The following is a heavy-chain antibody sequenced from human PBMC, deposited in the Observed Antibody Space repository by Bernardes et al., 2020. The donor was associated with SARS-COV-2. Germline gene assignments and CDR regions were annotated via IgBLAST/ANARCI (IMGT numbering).Heavy chain of an antibody. CDR3: ARAPPEAVAGMVLFDY. CDR2: IYYTGST. Sequence: SETLSLTCTVSGGSISSSSSYWGWIRQPPGTGLEWIGSIYYTGSTYYNPSLKSRVTISVDTSKNQFSLKLNSVTAADTAVYYCARAPPEAVAGMVLFDYWGQGTLVTVSS. V-gene: IGHV4-39*01. CDR1: GGSISSSSSY. D-gene: IGHD6-19*01. J-gene: IGHJ4*02.